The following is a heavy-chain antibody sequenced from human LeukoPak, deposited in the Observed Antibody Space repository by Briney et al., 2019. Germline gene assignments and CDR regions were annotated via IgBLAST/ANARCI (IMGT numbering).Heavy chain of an antibody. V-gene: IGHV3-21*01. CDR1: GFTFSSYS. D-gene: IGHD1-26*01. CDR2: ISSSSSYI. J-gene: IGHJ4*02. Sequence: GGSLRLSCAASGFTFSSYSMNWVRQAPGKGLEWVSSISSSSSYIYYADSVKGRFTISRDNAKNSLYLQMNSLRAEDTAVYYCARDHTEYSGSYWVDYWGQGTLVTVSS. CDR3: ARDHTEYSGSYWVDY.